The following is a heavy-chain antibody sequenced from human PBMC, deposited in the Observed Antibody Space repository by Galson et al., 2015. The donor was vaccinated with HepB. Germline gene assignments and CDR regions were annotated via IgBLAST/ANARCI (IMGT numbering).Heavy chain of an antibody. CDR3: ARDSTVTGFDP. V-gene: IGHV1-2*06. J-gene: IGHJ5*02. Sequence: SVKVSCKASGYTLTGYYMHWVRQAPGQGFEWMGRINPNSGDTNYAQKFQGRVTMTRDTSISTAYTELSRLRSDDTAVYYCARDSTVTGFDPWGQGTLVTVSS. D-gene: IGHD4-17*01. CDR1: GYTLTGYY. CDR2: INPNSGDT.